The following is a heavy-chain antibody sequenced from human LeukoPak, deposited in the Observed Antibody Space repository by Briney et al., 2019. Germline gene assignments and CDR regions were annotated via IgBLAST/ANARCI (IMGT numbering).Heavy chain of an antibody. D-gene: IGHD6-19*01. CDR2: IWYDASNK. J-gene: IGHJ4*02. CDR3: ARSLEQWLVTFDY. CDR1: GFTFSSFG. Sequence: GRSLTLSCAASGFTFSSFGMHWVRQAPGKGLEWVAVIWYDASNKYYADSVKGRFTISRDNAKNSLYLQMNSLRAEDTAVYYCARSLEQWLVTFDYWGQGTLVTVSS. V-gene: IGHV3-33*01.